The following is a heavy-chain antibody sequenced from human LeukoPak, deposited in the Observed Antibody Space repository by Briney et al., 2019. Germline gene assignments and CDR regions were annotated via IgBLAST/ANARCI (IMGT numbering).Heavy chain of an antibody. CDR3: AREMWRGFVDY. Sequence: GGSLRLSCAASGFTFSDYYMSWIRQAPGKGLEWVSYISSSGSTIYYADSVKGRFTISRDNAKNSLYLQMSSLRAEDTAVYYCAREMWRGFVDYWGQGTLVTVSS. V-gene: IGHV3-11*01. CDR2: ISSSGSTI. D-gene: IGHD3-3*01. J-gene: IGHJ4*02. CDR1: GFTFSDYY.